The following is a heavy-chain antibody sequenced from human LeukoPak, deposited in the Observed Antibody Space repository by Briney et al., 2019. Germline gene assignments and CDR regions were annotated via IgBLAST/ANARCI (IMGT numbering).Heavy chain of an antibody. J-gene: IGHJ5*02. Sequence: SETLSLTCAVYGGSFSGYYWSWIRQPPGKGLEWIGEINHSGSTSYNPSLKSRVTISVDTSKNQFSLKLSSVTAADTAVYYCARAITMIVVVSWFDPWGQGTLVTVSS. CDR1: GGSFSGYY. D-gene: IGHD3-22*01. CDR2: INHSGST. V-gene: IGHV4-34*01. CDR3: ARAITMIVVVSWFDP.